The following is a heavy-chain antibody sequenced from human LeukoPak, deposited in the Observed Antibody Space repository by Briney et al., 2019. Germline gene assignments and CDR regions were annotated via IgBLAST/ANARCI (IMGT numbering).Heavy chain of an antibody. Sequence: SETLSLTCTVSGGSISSYYWSWIRQPPGKGLEWIGYIYYSGSTNYNPSLKSRVTISVDTSKNQFSLKLSSVTAADTAVYYCARHVRYCSSTSCYVRWFDPWGRGTLVTVSS. V-gene: IGHV4-59*08. D-gene: IGHD2-2*01. CDR2: IYYSGST. CDR3: ARHVRYCSSTSCYVRWFDP. CDR1: GGSISSYY. J-gene: IGHJ5*02.